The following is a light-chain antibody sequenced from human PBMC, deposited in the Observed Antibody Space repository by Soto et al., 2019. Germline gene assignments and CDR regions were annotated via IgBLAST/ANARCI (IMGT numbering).Light chain of an antibody. CDR2: GAS. J-gene: IGKJ1*01. CDR1: KSVTSTY. CDR3: QQYAYPPWT. V-gene: IGKV3-20*01. Sequence: DTVLTQSPGTLSLSPGERATLYCRASKSVTSTYLAWYQQKPGQAPRLLIYGASTRATGIPDRFSGGGSGTDFTLTISRLEPEDFAVYYCQQYAYPPWTFGHGTKVEV.